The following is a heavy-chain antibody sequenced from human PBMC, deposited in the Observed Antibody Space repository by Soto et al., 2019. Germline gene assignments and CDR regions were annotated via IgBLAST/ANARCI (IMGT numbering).Heavy chain of an antibody. J-gene: IGHJ4*02. V-gene: IGHV4-30-4*01. CDR2: IYYSGST. CDR1: GGSISSGDYY. CDR3: ASRPKRRDYVWGRYRDLTYFDY. Sequence: QVQLQESGPGLVKPSQTLSLTCTVSGGSISSGDYYWSWIRQPPGKGLEWIGYIYYSGSTYYNPSLKSRVTLSLDTSTNPFSRKRSAVAAADTAVYYCASRPKRRDYVWGRYRDLTYFDYWGQGTLVTVSS. D-gene: IGHD3-16*02.